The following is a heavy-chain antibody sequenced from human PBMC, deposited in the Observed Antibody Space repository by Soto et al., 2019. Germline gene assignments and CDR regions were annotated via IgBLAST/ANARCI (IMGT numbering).Heavy chain of an antibody. CDR3: ARSIVVVTALDY. CDR1: GYTFTSYG. Sequence: ASVKVSCKASGYTFTSYGISWVRQAPGQGLEWMGWINPNSGGTNYAQKFQGWVTMTRDTSISTVYMELSSLRSEDTAVYYCARSIVVVTALDYWGQGTLVTVSS. J-gene: IGHJ4*02. V-gene: IGHV1-2*04. D-gene: IGHD2-21*02. CDR2: INPNSGGT.